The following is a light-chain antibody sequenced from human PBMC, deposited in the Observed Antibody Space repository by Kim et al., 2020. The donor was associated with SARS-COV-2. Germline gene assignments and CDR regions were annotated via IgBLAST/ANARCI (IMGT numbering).Light chain of an antibody. J-gene: IGLJ2*01. CDR2: SNV. Sequence: SELTQPPSASGTPGQRVTISCSGSDSNIGSNAVNWFQQLPGTAPKLLIYSNVQRPSGVPDRFSASKSGTSASLAISGLQSEDEADYYCAAWDDSLNGPIFGGGTQLTVL. CDR1: DSNIGSNA. V-gene: IGLV1-44*01. CDR3: AAWDDSLNGPI.